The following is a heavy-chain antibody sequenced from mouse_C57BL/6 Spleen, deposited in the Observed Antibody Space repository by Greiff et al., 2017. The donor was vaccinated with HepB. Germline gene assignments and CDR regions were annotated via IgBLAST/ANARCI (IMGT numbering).Heavy chain of an antibody. V-gene: IGHV3-6*01. CDR3: ARGTTVVALDY. CDR1: GYSITSGYY. Sequence: EVKLQESGPGLVKPSQSLSLTCSVTGYSITSGYYWYWIRQFPGNKLEWTGYISYDGSNNYNPTIKNRVSITRDTSKNQFFLKLNSVTTEDTATYYCARGTTVVALDYWGQGTTLTVSS. J-gene: IGHJ2*01. CDR2: ISYDGSN. D-gene: IGHD1-1*01.